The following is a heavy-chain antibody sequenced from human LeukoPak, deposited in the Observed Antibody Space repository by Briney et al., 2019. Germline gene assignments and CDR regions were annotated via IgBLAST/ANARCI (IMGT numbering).Heavy chain of an antibody. J-gene: IGHJ4*02. D-gene: IGHD3-22*01. CDR3: ATSLDIYDISGPADY. CDR2: IKQDGSEK. V-gene: IGHV3-7*01. Sequence: VGSLRLSSAASGFTFSSYWMSWVRQAPGKGLEWVANIKQDGSEKYYVDSVKGRFTISRDNAKNSLYLQMNSLRAEDTAVYYCATSLDIYDISGPADYWGQGTLVTVSS. CDR1: GFTFSSYW.